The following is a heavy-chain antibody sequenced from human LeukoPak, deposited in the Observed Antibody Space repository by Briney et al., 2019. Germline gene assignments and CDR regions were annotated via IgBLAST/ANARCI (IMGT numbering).Heavy chain of an antibody. J-gene: IGHJ4*02. D-gene: IGHD6-13*01. CDR2: ISSSGSTI. CDR1: GFTFSSYE. Sequence: QPGGSLRLSCAASGFTFSSYEMNWVRQAPGKGLEWVSYISSSGSTIYYADSVKGRFTISRDNAKNSLYLQMNSLRADDTAIYYCASDPPWEQQLLLPSDYWGQGTLVTVSS. CDR3: ASDPPWEQQLLLPSDY. V-gene: IGHV3-48*03.